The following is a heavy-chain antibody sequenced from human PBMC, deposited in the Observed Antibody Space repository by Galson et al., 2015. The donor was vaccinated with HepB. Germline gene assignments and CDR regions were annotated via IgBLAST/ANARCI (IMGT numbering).Heavy chain of an antibody. D-gene: IGHD3-16*01. CDR3: ARSTFTRMFEGVNYYMDV. J-gene: IGHJ6*03. V-gene: IGHV1-8*01. CDR1: GYTFVNYD. Sequence: SVKVSCKASGYTFVNYDIHWVRQASGQGLEWVGWMNPYTYDTGSAQTFQGRVTLTRDTSLGTAYMELSGLTSEDAAVYYCARSTFTRMFEGVNYYMDVWGKGTTVIVSS. CDR2: MNPYTYDT.